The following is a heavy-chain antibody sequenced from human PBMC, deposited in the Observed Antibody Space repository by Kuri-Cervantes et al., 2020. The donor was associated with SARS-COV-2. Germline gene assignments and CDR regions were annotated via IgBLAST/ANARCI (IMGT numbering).Heavy chain of an antibody. J-gene: IGHJ4*02. CDR1: GFTFSSYG. D-gene: IGHD2-8*02. CDR2: IHYDGTNT. V-gene: IGHV3-30*02. CDR3: AKDLRTPGAGPDH. Sequence: GESLKISCAASGFTFSSYGMHWVRQAPGKGLEWVALIHYDGTNTYYAVSVRGRFTISRDNLNNILYLHMNSLRTEDTAVYFCAKDLRTPGAGPDHWGQGTLVTVSS.